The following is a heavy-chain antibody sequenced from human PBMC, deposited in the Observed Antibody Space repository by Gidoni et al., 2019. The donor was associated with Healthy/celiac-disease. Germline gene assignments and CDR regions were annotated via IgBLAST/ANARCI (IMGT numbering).Heavy chain of an antibody. CDR2: IRYDGSNK. D-gene: IGHD6-13*01. Sequence: QVQLVESGGGVVQPGRSLSISCAASGFTFSSYGMHWVHQAPGKGLECVAVIRYDGSNKYYADSVKGRFTISRDNSKNTLYLQMNSLRAEDTAVYYCARDHQAGGGLDYWGQGTLVTVSS. CDR3: ARDHQAGGGLDY. CDR1: GFTFSSYG. J-gene: IGHJ4*01. V-gene: IGHV3-33*01.